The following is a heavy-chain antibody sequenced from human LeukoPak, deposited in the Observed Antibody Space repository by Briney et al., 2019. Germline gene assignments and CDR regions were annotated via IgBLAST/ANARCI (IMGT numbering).Heavy chain of an antibody. Sequence: GQSLSLSSLPYTLIANSYATSCVRQAHGKGQEWDSAISSSGGRTYYADSVKGWFTISRDNSRNTLYLQMNSLRAEDTAVDYCAKRYCGSTSCHTSYRDGYFYYYYGMDVWGQGTTVSVFS. CDR3: AKRYCGSTSCHTSYRDGYFYYYYGMDV. J-gene: IGHJ6*01. D-gene: IGHD2-2*01. CDR1: TLIANSYA. CDR2: ISSSGGRT. V-gene: IGHV3-23*01.